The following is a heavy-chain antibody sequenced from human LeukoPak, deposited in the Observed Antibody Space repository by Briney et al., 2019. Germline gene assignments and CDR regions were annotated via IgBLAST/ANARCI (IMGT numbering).Heavy chain of an antibody. J-gene: IGHJ4*02. D-gene: IGHD1-26*01. Sequence: SETLSLTCTVSGGSISSGSYYWSWIRQPAGKGLEWIGRIYTSGSTNYNPSLKSRVTISVDTSKNQFSLKLSSVTAADTAVYYCARGEEREPQWRYYFDYWGQGTLVTASS. CDR3: ARGEEREPQWRYYFDY. CDR2: IYTSGST. V-gene: IGHV4-61*02. CDR1: GGSISSGSYY.